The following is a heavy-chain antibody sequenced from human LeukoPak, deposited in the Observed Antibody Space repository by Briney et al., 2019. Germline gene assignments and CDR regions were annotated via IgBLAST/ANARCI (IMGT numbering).Heavy chain of an antibody. V-gene: IGHV4-59*08. D-gene: IGHD2-21*02. J-gene: IGHJ4*02. Sequence: SETLSLTCTVSGGSISSYYWSWIRQPPGKGLEWIGYIYYSGSTNYNLSLKSRVTISVDTSKNQFSLKLSSVTAADTAVYYCARGFGVVTASSHFDYWGQGTLVTVSS. CDR1: GGSISSYY. CDR3: ARGFGVVTASSHFDY. CDR2: IYYSGST.